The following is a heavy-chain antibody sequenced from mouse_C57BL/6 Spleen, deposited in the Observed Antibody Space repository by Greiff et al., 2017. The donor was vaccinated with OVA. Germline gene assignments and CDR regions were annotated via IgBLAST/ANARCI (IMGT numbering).Heavy chain of an antibody. V-gene: IGHV14-4*01. CDR2: IDPENGDT. CDR3: TTLPQITTVVATDY. CDR1: GFNIKDDY. D-gene: IGHD1-1*01. J-gene: IGHJ2*01. Sequence: VQLQQSGAELVRPGASVKLSCSASGFNIKDDYMHWVKQRPEQGLEWIGWIDPENGDTEYASKFQGKATITADTSSNTAYLQLSSLTSEDTAVYYCTTLPQITTVVATDYWGRGTTLTVSS.